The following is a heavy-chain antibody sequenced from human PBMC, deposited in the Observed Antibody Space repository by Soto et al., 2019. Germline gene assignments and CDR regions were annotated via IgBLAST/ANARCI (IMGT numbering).Heavy chain of an antibody. V-gene: IGHV3-23*01. J-gene: IGHJ3*02. CDR2: ISGSGGGT. Sequence: EVQLLESGGGLVQPGGSLRLSCAASGFTFSSYAMTWVRQAPAKGLEWVSGISGSGGGTYYADSVKGRFTISRDSSKNTLYLQMDSLRAEDKAVYYCAKKTDSSSPWGALDIWGQGTMVSVSS. CDR1: GFTFSSYA. CDR3: AKKTDSSSPWGALDI. D-gene: IGHD6-6*01.